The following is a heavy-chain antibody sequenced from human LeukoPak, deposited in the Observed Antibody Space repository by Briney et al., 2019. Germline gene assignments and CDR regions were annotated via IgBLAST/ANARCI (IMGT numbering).Heavy chain of an antibody. CDR2: INNDGSDT. Sequence: GGSLRLSCVASGFTFNRFGMSWVRQAPGKGLEWVSRINNDGSDTTYADSVKGRFTISRDNVKNTLYLQMNSLRAEDTAVYYCARGATASFDPWGQGTLVTVS. CDR3: ARGATASFDP. D-gene: IGHD5-12*01. CDR1: GFTFNRFG. J-gene: IGHJ5*02. V-gene: IGHV3-74*01.